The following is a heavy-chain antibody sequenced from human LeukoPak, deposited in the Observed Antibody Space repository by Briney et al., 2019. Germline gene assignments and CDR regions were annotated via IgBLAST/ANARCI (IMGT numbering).Heavy chain of an antibody. V-gene: IGHV1-2*06. CDR3: ARAPGIAVAGPLY. CDR2: INPNSGGT. D-gene: IGHD6-19*01. Sequence: ASVKVSCKASGYTLTGYYMHWVRQAPGQGLEWRGRINPNSGGTNYAQTFQGRVTMTRDTSLSTAYMELSRLRSDDTAVYYCARAPGIAVAGPLYWGRGALVTVSS. J-gene: IGHJ4*02. CDR1: GYTLTGYY.